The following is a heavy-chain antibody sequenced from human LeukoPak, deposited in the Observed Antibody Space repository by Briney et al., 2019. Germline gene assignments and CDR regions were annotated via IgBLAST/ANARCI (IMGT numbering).Heavy chain of an antibody. Sequence: ASVKVSCKASGYTFTGYYMHWVRQAPGQGLEWMGWINPNSGGTNYAQKFQGRVTMTRDTSISTAYMELCRLRSDDTAVYYCARATMVRGVISPLYWGQGTLVTVSS. CDR3: ARATMVRGVISPLY. CDR2: INPNSGGT. D-gene: IGHD3-10*01. CDR1: GYTFTGYY. J-gene: IGHJ4*02. V-gene: IGHV1-2*02.